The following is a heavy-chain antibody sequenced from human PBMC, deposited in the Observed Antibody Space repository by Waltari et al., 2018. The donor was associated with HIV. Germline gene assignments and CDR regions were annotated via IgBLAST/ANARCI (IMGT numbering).Heavy chain of an antibody. J-gene: IGHJ4*02. D-gene: IGHD6-19*01. CDR3: ARLKYSSGFFDY. V-gene: IGHV3-11*01. Sequence: QVQLVAPGGVLANPGGSLRLSVATSGLTFSAYSMLGIRQAPGKGLERVSYIRSDTDTIYYADSVKGRFTISRDNAKNSLYLQMNRLSVEDTAVYYCARLKYSSGFFDYWGQGALVTVSS. CDR1: GLTFSAYS. CDR2: IRSDTDTI.